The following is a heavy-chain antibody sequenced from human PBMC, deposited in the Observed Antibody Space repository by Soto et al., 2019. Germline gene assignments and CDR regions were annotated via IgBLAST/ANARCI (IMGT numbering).Heavy chain of an antibody. CDR2: TIHSGST. Sequence: GSLRLSCAASGFTVSSNYMSWIRQPPGKGLYCIGETIHSGSTNFNPSLKSRVTISVDTSKILFSLKLIFVTAADTFFFYCARVGATYDSSGWNWFDPWGQGTLVTVSS. CDR1: GFTVSSNY. V-gene: IGHV4-34*12. CDR3: ARVGATYDSSGWNWFDP. D-gene: IGHD3-22*01. J-gene: IGHJ5*02.